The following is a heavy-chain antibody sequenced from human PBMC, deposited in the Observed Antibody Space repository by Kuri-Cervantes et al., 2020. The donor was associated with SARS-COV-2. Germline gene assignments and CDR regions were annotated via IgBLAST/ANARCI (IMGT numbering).Heavy chain of an antibody. Sequence: GGSPRLSCAASGFTFSGYGMHWVRQAPGKGLEWVAFIRYDGSNKYYADSVKGRFTISRDNSKNTLYLQMNSLRAEDTAVYYCAKVPISETKYFQHWGQGTLVTVSS. D-gene: IGHD1-1*01. CDR3: AKVPISETKYFQH. J-gene: IGHJ1*01. CDR1: GFTFSGYG. CDR2: IRYDGSNK. V-gene: IGHV3-30*02.